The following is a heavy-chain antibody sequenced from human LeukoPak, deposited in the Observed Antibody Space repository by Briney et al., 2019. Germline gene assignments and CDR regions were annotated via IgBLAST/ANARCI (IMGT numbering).Heavy chain of an antibody. CDR3: AKLVGVTPFDS. V-gene: IGHV3-23*01. CDR1: GFTFSGYS. CDR2: ISGSGGDT. D-gene: IGHD1-26*01. J-gene: IGHJ4*02. Sequence: PGGSLRLSCAASGFTFSGYSLSWVRQAPGQGLEWVSAISGSGGDTYYADSVKGRFTISRDNSKNTLYLQMNRLRAEDTAVYYCAKLVGVTPFDSWGQGTLVTVSS.